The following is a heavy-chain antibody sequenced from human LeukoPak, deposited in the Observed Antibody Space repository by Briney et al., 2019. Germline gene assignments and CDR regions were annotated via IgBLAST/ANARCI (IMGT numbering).Heavy chain of an antibody. CDR3: GRGGGGSYLEYSFDY. CDR1: GASITRRY. Sequence: SETLSLTCTVSGASITRRYWSWIRQPPGKGLEWIGYINYSGNTNYNPSLKSRVTISVDTSKNQFSLKLSSVTAAGTAVYYCGRGGGGSYLEYSFDYWGQGTLVAVSS. D-gene: IGHD3-10*01. CDR2: INYSGNT. V-gene: IGHV4-59*11. J-gene: IGHJ4*02.